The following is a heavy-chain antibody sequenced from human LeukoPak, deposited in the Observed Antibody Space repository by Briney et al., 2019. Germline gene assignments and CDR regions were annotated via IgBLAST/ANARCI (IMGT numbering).Heavy chain of an antibody. CDR1: GLTFSDYY. V-gene: IGHV3-11*01. CDR2: ISSSGSTI. J-gene: IGHJ6*02. Sequence: GGSLRLSCAASGLTFSDYYMSWIRQAPGKGLEWVSYISSSGSTIYYADSVKGRFTISRDNAKNSLYLQMNSLRAEDTAVYYCASIPERYYYGMDVWGQGTTVTVSS. D-gene: IGHD1-14*01. CDR3: ASIPERYYYGMDV.